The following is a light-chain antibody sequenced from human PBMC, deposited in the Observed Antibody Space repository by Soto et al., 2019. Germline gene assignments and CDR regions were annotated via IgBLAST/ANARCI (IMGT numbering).Light chain of an antibody. V-gene: IGLV2-11*01. CDR3: CSHAGSYTLI. CDR1: SSDVGAYNY. J-gene: IGLJ2*01. CDR2: DVS. Sequence: QSALTQPRSVSGSPGQSVTISCTGTSSDVGAYNYVSWYQQHPGKAPKLMIHDVSKRPSGVPDRFSGSKSGNTASLTISGLQAEDEADYYCCSHAGSYTLIFGGGTKVTVL.